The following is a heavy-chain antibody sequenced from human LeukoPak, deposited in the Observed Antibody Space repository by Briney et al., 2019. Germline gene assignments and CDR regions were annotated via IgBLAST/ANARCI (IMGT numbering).Heavy chain of an antibody. CDR3: ARVGVGTTIWLLDY. CDR1: GGSISSTNW. CDR2: IYYSGSS. J-gene: IGHJ4*02. Sequence: SETLSLTCAVSGGSISSTNWWSWVRQPPGKGLEWIGEIYYSGSSNYNPSLQSRVTISVDKSKNQFSLKLSSVTAADTAVYYCARVGVGTTIWLLDYWGQGTLVTVSS. D-gene: IGHD1-26*01. V-gene: IGHV4-4*02.